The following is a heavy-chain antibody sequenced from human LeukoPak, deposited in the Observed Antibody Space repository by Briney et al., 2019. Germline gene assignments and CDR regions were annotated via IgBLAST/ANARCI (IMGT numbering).Heavy chain of an antibody. D-gene: IGHD6-13*01. J-gene: IGHJ5*02. CDR3: ARDRGSRRGWFDP. V-gene: IGHV1-2*02. Sequence: ASVKVSCEASGYTFTGYYMHWVRQAPGQGLEWMGWINPNSGGTNYAQKFQGRVTMTRDTSISTAYMELSRLRSDDTAVYYCARDRGSRRGWFDPWGQGTLVTVSS. CDR2: INPNSGGT. CDR1: GYTFTGYY.